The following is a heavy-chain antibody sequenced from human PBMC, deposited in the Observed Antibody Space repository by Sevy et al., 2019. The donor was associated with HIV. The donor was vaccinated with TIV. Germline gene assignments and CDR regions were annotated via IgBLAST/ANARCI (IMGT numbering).Heavy chain of an antibody. V-gene: IGHV4-61*02. D-gene: IGHD6-19*01. CDR3: ARSSGWTVFDY. J-gene: IGHJ4*02. Sequence: SETLSLTCTVSGGSISSEIYYWSWIQQPAGKGLEWIGRIYFSGSTNYSPSLKSRVIMSVDTSKNQFSLNLSSVTAADTAIYYCARSSGWTVFDYWGQGTLVTVSS. CDR1: GGSISSEIYY. CDR2: IYFSGST.